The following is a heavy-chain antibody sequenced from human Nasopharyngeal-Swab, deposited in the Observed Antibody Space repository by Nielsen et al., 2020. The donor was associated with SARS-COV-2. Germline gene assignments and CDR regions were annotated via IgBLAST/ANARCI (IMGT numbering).Heavy chain of an antibody. D-gene: IGHD6-13*01. CDR3: ARGVSSFPFDY. Sequence: GESLKISCAASGFTFSKFYMSWVRQAAGKGLEWVANIKQDGSGSYYVDSVKGRFTISRDDANNSLYLQMNSLRAGDTGVYYCARGVSSFPFDYWGPGTLVTVSS. J-gene: IGHJ4*02. CDR2: IKQDGSGS. CDR1: GFTFSKFY. V-gene: IGHV3-7*01.